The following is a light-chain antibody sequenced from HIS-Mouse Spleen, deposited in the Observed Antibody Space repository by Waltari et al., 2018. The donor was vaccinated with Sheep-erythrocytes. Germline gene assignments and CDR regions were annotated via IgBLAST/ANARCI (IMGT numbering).Light chain of an antibody. J-gene: IGLJ3*02. CDR2: EVS. Sequence: QSALTQPPSASGSPGQSVTISCTGTSSDVGGYNYVSWYQQHPGKAPKLMIYEVSKRPSGVSETFSGAKSGNTASLTVSGLQAEDEADYYCSSYAGSNNWVFGGGTKLTVL. CDR1: SSDVGGYNY. CDR3: SSYAGSNNWV. V-gene: IGLV2-8*01.